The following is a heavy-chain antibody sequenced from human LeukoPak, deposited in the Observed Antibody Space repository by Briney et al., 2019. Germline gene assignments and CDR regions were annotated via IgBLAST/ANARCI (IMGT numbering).Heavy chain of an antibody. CDR2: INAGNGNT. D-gene: IGHD2-21*02. J-gene: IGHJ4*02. CDR1: GYTFTSDA. CDR3: ARHEEVVTALDY. Sequence: ASVNVSCKASGYTFTSDAMHWVRQATGQRLEWMGWINAGNGNTKYSQKFQGRVTITRDTSASTAYMELSSLRSEDTAVYYCARHEEVVTALDYWGQGTLVTVSS. V-gene: IGHV1-3*01.